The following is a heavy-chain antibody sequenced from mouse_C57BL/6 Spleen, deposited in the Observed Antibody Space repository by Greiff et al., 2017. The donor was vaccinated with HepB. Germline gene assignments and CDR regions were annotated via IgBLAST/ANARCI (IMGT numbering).Heavy chain of an antibody. J-gene: IGHJ4*01. V-gene: IGHV1-15*01. CDR3: TRLCNSGAMDY. D-gene: IGHD2-1*01. CDR2: IDPETGGT. Sequence: QVQLKQSGAELVRPGASVTLSCKASGYTFTDYEMHWVKQTPVHGLEWIGAIDPETGGTAYNQKFKGKAILTADKSSSTAYMVLRSLTSEDSAVYYCTRLCNSGAMDYWGQGTSVTVSS. CDR1: GYTFTDYE.